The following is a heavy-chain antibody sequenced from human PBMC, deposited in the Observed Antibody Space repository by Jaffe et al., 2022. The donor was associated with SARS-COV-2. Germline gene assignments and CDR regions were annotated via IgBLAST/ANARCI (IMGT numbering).Heavy chain of an antibody. J-gene: IGHJ3*02. V-gene: IGHV4-39*01. Sequence: QVQLQESGPGLVKPSETLSLTCTVSGGSISSSSYYWGWIRQPPGKGLEWIGSIYHSGSTYYNPSLKSRVTMSVDTSKNQFSVKLNSVTGADTAVYYCARPYSSGYYWDAFDIWGQGTMVTVSS. CDR1: GGSISSSSYY. D-gene: IGHD3-22*01. CDR3: ARPYSSGYYWDAFDI. CDR2: IYHSGST.